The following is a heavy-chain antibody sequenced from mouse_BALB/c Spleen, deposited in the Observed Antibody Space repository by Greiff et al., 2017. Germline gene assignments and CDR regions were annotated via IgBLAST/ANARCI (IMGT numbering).Heavy chain of an antibody. CDR2: INSGGSYT. V-gene: IGHV5-2*03. CDR1: EYEFPSHD. J-gene: IGHJ3*01. CDR3: ARPHYYGSSYPRFAY. D-gene: IGHD1-1*01. Sequence: EVKLVESGGGLVQPGESLKLSCESNEYEFPSHDMSWVRKTPEKRLELVAAINSGGSYTYYPDSVKGRFTISRDNAKNTLYLQMSSLKSEDTAMYYCARPHYYGSSYPRFAYWGQGTLVTVSA.